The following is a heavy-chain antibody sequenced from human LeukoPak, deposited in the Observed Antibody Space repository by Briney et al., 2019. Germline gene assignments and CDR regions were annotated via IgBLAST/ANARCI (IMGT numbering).Heavy chain of an antibody. V-gene: IGHV3-23*01. D-gene: IGHD2-15*01. CDR3: AKDSRRDCSGGSCYASFDY. CDR2: ISGSGDST. Sequence: GGSLRLSCAASGFTFSSYAMSWVRQAPGKGLEWVSAISGSGDSTYYADSVKGRFTISRDDSKNTLYLQMNSLRAEDTAVYYCAKDSRRDCSGGSCYASFDYWGQGTLVTVSS. CDR1: GFTFSSYA. J-gene: IGHJ4*02.